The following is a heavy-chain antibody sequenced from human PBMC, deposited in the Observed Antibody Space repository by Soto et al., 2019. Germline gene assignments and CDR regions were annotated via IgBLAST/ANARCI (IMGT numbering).Heavy chain of an antibody. CDR2: ISGSGGST. V-gene: IGHV3-23*01. D-gene: IGHD3-16*01. CDR3: AKDLWGDGVPQIFDY. CDR1: GFTFSSYA. J-gene: IGHJ4*02. Sequence: PGGSLRLSCAASGFTFSSYAMSWVRQAPGKGLEWVSAISGSGGSTYYADSVKGRFTISRDNSKNTLYLQMNSLRAEDTAVYYCAKDLWGDGVPQIFDYWGQGTLVTVSS.